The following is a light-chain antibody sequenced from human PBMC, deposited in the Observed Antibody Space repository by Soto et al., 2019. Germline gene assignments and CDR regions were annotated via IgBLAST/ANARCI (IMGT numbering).Light chain of an antibody. J-gene: IGLJ2*01. CDR1: SSDVGRYDY. Sequence: QSALTQPRSVSGSPGQSVTISCTGTSSDVGRYDYVSWYQQHPGKAPKLMTFDVSKRPSGVPDRFSGSKSGNTASLTITGLQAEDEADYYCCSYAGSYSLLFGGGTKLTVL. CDR2: DVS. V-gene: IGLV2-11*01. CDR3: CSYAGSYSLL.